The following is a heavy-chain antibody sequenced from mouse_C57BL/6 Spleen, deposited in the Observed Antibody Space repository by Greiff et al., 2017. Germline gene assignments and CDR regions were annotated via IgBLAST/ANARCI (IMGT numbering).Heavy chain of an antibody. J-gene: IGHJ2*01. D-gene: IGHD2-4*01. CDR3: ARDYDYVYYFDY. Sequence: EVQLVESGPGLVKPSQSLSLTCSVTGYSITSGYYWNWIRQFPGNKLEWMGYISYDGSNNYNPSLKNRISITRDTSKNQFFLKLNSVTTEDTATYYCARDYDYVYYFDYWGQGTTLTVSS. CDR2: ISYDGSN. CDR1: GYSITSGYY. V-gene: IGHV3-6*01.